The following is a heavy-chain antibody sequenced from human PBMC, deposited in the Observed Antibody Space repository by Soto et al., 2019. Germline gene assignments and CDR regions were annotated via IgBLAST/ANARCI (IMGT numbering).Heavy chain of an antibody. CDR3: ARGLILWFGELSRRGGYYYYMDV. V-gene: IGHV4-34*01. D-gene: IGHD3-10*01. Sequence: QVQLQQWGAGLLKPSETLSLTCAVYGGSFSGYQWSWIRQTPGKGLEWIGGINDSGDINYNPSLKSLVTSLVDSPKKQISLRLSSVTAADTAVYYCARGLILWFGELSRRGGYYYYMDVWGKGTTVTVSS. CDR1: GGSFSGYQ. CDR2: INDSGDI. J-gene: IGHJ6*03.